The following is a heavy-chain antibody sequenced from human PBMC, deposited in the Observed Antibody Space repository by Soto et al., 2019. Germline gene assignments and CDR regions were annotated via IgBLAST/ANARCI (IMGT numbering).Heavy chain of an antibody. D-gene: IGHD6-19*01. V-gene: IGHV3-33*01. Sequence: QVQLVESGGGVVQPGRSLRLSCAASGFTFSGYGMHWVRQTPGKGLEWVAIIWYDGSTKYYADSVKGRFTISRDNSNNTLYLQLNSLRVEDTAMYYCARESNGWYGKFDYWGQGTLVTVSS. CDR1: GFTFSGYG. CDR3: ARESNGWYGKFDY. J-gene: IGHJ4*02. CDR2: IWYDGSTK.